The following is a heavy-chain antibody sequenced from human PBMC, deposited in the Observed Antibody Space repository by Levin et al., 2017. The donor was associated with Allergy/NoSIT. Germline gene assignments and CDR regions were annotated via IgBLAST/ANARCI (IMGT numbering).Heavy chain of an antibody. J-gene: IGHJ3*01. CDR1: GFTFSYYW. Sequence: GGSLRLSCAASGFTFSYYWMHWVRQAPGKGLVWVSRINGDATRIDYADSVKGRFTISRDNAKKTLYLQMNSLRTEDTATYYCVSLVERPEIACDVWGQGTMVIVSS. D-gene: IGHD1-1*01. CDR3: VSLVERPEIACDV. V-gene: IGHV3-74*01. CDR2: INGDATRI.